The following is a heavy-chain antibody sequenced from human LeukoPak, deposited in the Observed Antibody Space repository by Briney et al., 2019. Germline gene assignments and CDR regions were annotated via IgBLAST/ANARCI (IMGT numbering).Heavy chain of an antibody. D-gene: IGHD3-22*01. CDR1: GVSISSYY. CDR3: ARMTYYYDSSGYSNYYGMDV. V-gene: IGHV4-59*01. Sequence: SETLSLTCTVSGVSISSYYWSWIRQPPGKGLEWIGYIYYSGSTNYNPSLKSRVTISVDTSKNQFSLKLSSVTAADTAVYYCARMTYYYDSSGYSNYYGMDVWGQGTTVTVSS. J-gene: IGHJ6*02. CDR2: IYYSGST.